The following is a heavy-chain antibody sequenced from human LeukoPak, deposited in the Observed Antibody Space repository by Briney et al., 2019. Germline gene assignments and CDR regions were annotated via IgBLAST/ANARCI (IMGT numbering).Heavy chain of an antibody. D-gene: IGHD1-7*01. CDR3: ARGPSNSNYDRAFDI. J-gene: IGHJ3*02. CDR1: GFTFSTYS. CDR2: ISGSSRSI. Sequence: SGGSLRLSCAASGFTFSTYSMIWVRQAPGKGLEWLSYISGSSRSIYYADSVKGRFTISRDSAENSLYLQMNSLRAEDTAVYYCARGPSNSNYDRAFDIWGQGTMVAVSS. V-gene: IGHV3-48*01.